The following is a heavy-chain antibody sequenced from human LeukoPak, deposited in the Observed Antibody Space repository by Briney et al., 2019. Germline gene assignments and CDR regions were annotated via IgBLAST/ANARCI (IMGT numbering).Heavy chain of an antibody. CDR1: GGSFSTYY. D-gene: IGHD1-1*01. Sequence: SETLSLTCAVYGGSFSTYYWSWIRQSPGKGLEWIAEINHRGDTNYNPSVKSRVTISVDTSKNQFSLKVRSVTAADTAVYYCARGPTISETGYFDYWGQGTLVTVS. V-gene: IGHV4-34*01. J-gene: IGHJ4*03. CDR2: INHRGDT. CDR3: ARGPTISETGYFDY.